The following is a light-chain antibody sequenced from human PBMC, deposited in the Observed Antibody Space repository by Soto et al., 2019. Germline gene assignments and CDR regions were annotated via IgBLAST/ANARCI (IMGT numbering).Light chain of an antibody. CDR1: SSDIATYNF. V-gene: IGLV2-14*03. CDR2: DIS. Sequence: QSALTQPASVSGSPGQSITMSCTGSSSDIATYNFVSWYQQHAGKAPRLILYDISNRPSGVSSRFSGSKSGNSASLTISGLPPEDEDHYCCNSYAATSTLVFGGGTKLTVL. CDR3: NSYAATSTLV. J-gene: IGLJ3*02.